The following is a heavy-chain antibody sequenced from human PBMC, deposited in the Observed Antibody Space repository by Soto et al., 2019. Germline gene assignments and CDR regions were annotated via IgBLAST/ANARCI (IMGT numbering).Heavy chain of an antibody. J-gene: IGHJ6*02. V-gene: IGHV3-11*01. CDR2: ISSSGSTI. Sequence: NPVGSLRLSCAASGFTFSDYYMSWIRQAPGKGLEWVSYISSSGSTIYYADSVKGRFTISRDNAKNSLYLQMNSLRAEDTAVYYCARGGGYCSSTSCYTPGRGLAYYYYGMDVWGQGTTVTVSS. CDR1: GFTFSDYY. CDR3: ARGGGYCSSTSCYTPGRGLAYYYYGMDV. D-gene: IGHD2-2*02.